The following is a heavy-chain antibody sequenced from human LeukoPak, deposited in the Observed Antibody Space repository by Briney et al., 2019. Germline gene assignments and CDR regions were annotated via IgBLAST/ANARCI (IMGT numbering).Heavy chain of an antibody. CDR1: GSTLSSSA. D-gene: IGHD6-19*01. CDR2: IRGSGGTT. Sequence: PGGSLRLSCAASGSTLSSSAMSWVRQAPGKGLEWVSGIRGSGGTTYFADSVKGRFTISRDNSNNTLYLQMNSLRADDAAVYYCAKGSLDYSSGWYAYWGQGTLVTVSS. V-gene: IGHV3-23*01. CDR3: AKGSLDYSSGWYAY. J-gene: IGHJ4*02.